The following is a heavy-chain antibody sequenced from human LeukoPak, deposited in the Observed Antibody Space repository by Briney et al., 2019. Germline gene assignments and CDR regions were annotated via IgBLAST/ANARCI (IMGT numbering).Heavy chain of an antibody. D-gene: IGHD3-22*01. CDR2: ISGSGGTT. V-gene: IGHV3-23*01. J-gene: IGHJ3*02. CDR3: AKDYYYDSSGYYYGDAFDI. Sequence: GGSLRLSCAASGFTFSAYAMAWVRQAPGKELEWVSTISGSGGTTYSADSVKGRFTISRDNSKNILYLQVNSLRAGDTAVYYCAKDYYYDSSGYYYGDAFDIWGQGTMVTVSS. CDR1: GFTFSAYA.